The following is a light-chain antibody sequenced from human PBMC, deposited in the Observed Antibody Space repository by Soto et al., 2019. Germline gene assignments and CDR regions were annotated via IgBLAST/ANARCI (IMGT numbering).Light chain of an antibody. J-gene: IGKJ4*01. CDR2: DAS. V-gene: IGKV3-11*01. CDR3: QHRAGWPPALT. Sequence: EIVLTQSPATLSLSPGERATLSCRATQSITNSLAWFQQKPGQAPRLLIYDASNRATGIPARFSGSGSGTDFTLTISSLEPEDFAVYFCQHRAGWPPALTFGGGTKVDI. CDR1: QSITNS.